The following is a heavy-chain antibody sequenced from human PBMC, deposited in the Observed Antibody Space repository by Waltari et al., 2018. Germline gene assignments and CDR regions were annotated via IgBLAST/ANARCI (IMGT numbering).Heavy chain of an antibody. V-gene: IGHV3-21*01. D-gene: IGHD6-13*01. J-gene: IGHJ6*03. Sequence: EVQLVESGGGLVKPGGSLRLSCAASGFTFSSYSMTWVRQAQGKGLEWVSSISSSSSYIDYADSVKGRFTISRDNAKNSLYLQMNSLRAEDTAVYYCARVAAAFYYYYYMDVWGKGTTVTVSS. CDR1: GFTFSSYS. CDR2: ISSSSSYI. CDR3: ARVAAAFYYYYYMDV.